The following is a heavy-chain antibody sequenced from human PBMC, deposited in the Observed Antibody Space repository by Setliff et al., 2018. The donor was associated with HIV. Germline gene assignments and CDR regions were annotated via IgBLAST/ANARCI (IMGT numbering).Heavy chain of an antibody. CDR2: IYYSGST. D-gene: IGHD3-9*01. J-gene: IGHJ6*03. V-gene: IGHV4-39*01. Sequence: PSETLSLTCTVSGGSIGTISYYWGWIRQPPGKGLEWIGTIYYSGSTYYNPSLESRVTISMDTSKNQFSLKLTSVTAADTAVYYCARHPRHYNILTGYRYYYMDVWGKGTTVTVS. CDR3: ARHPRHYNILTGYRYYYMDV. CDR1: GGSIGTISYY.